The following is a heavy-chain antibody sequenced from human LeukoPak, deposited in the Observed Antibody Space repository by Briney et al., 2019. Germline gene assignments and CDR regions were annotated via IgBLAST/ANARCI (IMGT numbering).Heavy chain of an antibody. CDR1: GGSISSGGYS. Sequence: PSQTLSLTCAVSGGSISSGGYSWSWIRQPPGKGLEWIGYIYHSGSTYYNPSLKSRVTISVNRSKNQFSLKLSSVTAADTAVYYCARHLGVPSWKDAFDIWGQGTMVTVSS. D-gene: IGHD3-3*01. V-gene: IGHV4-30-2*01. J-gene: IGHJ3*02. CDR3: ARHLGVPSWKDAFDI. CDR2: IYHSGST.